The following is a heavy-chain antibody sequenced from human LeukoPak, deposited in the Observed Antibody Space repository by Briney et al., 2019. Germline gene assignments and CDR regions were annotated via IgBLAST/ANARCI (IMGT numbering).Heavy chain of an antibody. Sequence: GGSLRLSCAASGFTFSRYAMSWVRQAPGKGLEWVSAISGSGGSTYYADSVKGRFTISRDNSKNTLYLQMNSLRAEDTAVYYCAKAYGSGSYYYWGQGTLVTVSS. CDR2: ISGSGGST. J-gene: IGHJ4*02. D-gene: IGHD3-10*01. CDR1: GFTFSRYA. CDR3: AKAYGSGSYYY. V-gene: IGHV3-23*01.